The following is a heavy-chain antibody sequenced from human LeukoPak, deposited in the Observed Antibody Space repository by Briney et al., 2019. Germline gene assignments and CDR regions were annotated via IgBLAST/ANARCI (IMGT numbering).Heavy chain of an antibody. J-gene: IGHJ2*01. Sequence: PSETLSLTCAVYGGSFSGYYWSWIRQPPGKGLEWIGEINHSGSTNYNPSLKSRVTISVDTSKNQFSLKLSSVTAADTVVYYCARGGIAGHWYFDLWGRGTLVTVSS. V-gene: IGHV4-34*01. CDR1: GGSFSGYY. D-gene: IGHD6-13*01. CDR2: INHSGST. CDR3: ARGGIAGHWYFDL.